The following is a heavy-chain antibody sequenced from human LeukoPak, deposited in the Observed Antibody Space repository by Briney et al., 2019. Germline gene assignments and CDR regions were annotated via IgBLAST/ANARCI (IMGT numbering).Heavy chain of an antibody. J-gene: IGHJ4*02. D-gene: IGHD5/OR15-5a*01. CDR1: GFTFSSYA. CDR3: AKAGYSVYDGGDYFDY. Sequence: GGSLRLSCAASGFTFSSYAMSWVRQAPGKGLEWVSAISGSGGSTYYADSVKGRFTISRDNSKNTLYLQMNSLRAEDTAVYYCAKAGYSVYDGGDYFDYWGQGTLVTVSS. CDR2: ISGSGGST. V-gene: IGHV3-23*01.